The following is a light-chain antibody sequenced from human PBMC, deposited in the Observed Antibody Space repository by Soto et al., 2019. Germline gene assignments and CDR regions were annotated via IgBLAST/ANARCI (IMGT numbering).Light chain of an antibody. V-gene: IGKV3-15*01. J-gene: IGKJ4*02. Sequence: EIVMTQSPATLSLSPGERATLSCRASQSVSGNLAWYQQKPGQHPRLLIYGASTRTTGIPARFSGSGSGTDFTLTISGLQSEDFAVYYCQQYNNWTLTFGGGTKVEIK. CDR2: GAS. CDR3: QQYNNWTLT. CDR1: QSVSGN.